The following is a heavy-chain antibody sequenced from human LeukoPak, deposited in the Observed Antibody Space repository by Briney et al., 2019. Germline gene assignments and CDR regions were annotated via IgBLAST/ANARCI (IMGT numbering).Heavy chain of an antibody. Sequence: GGSLRLSCAASGIIFSNYWMHWVRQAPGKGLEWVAVISNDGSNKYYADSVKGRFTISRDNSKNTLYLQMNSLRAEDTAVYYCARGLAYNYDSSAYFLDYWGQGTLVTVSS. CDR2: ISNDGSNK. D-gene: IGHD3-22*01. CDR1: GIIFSNYW. J-gene: IGHJ4*02. CDR3: ARGLAYNYDSSAYFLDY. V-gene: IGHV3-30*03.